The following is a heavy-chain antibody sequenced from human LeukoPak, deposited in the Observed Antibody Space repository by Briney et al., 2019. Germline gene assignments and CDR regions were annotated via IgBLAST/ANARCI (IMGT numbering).Heavy chain of an antibody. CDR3: AKAIVVIPAAGDAFDI. Sequence: GGSLRLSCAASGFTFSSYAMTWVRQPPGKGLEWVSAISGSGGSTYYADSVKGRFTISRDNSKNTLYMQMNSLRAEDTAIYHCAKAIVVIPAAGDAFDIWGQGTMVTVSS. V-gene: IGHV3-23*01. CDR2: ISGSGGST. J-gene: IGHJ3*02. CDR1: GFTFSSYA. D-gene: IGHD2-2*01.